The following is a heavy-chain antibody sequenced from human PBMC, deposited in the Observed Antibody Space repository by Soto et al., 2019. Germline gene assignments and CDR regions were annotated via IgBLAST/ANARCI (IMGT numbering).Heavy chain of an antibody. CDR1: GFTFSSYG. CDR2: IWYDGSNK. CDR3: AREGPSSGWYYYYYGMDV. J-gene: IGHJ6*02. D-gene: IGHD6-19*01. V-gene: IGHV3-33*01. Sequence: PGGSLRLSCAASGFTFSSYGMHWVRQAPGKGLEWVAVIWYDGSNKYYADSVKGRFTISRDNSKNTLYLQMNSLRAEDTAVYYCAREGPSSGWYYYYYGMDVWGQGTTVTVSS.